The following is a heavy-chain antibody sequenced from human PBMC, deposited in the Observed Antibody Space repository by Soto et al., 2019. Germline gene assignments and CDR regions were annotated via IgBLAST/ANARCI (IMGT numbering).Heavy chain of an antibody. CDR2: ISSSSSTI. V-gene: IGHV3-48*02. Sequence: EVQLVESGGGLVQPGGSLRLSCAASGFTFSSYSMNWVRQAPGKGLEWVSYISSSSSTIYYADSVKGRFTISRDNAKNSLYLQMNSLRDEDTAVYYCARTSSGYYYVPNYCDYWGQGTLVTVSS. CDR3: ARTSSGYYYVPNYCDY. D-gene: IGHD3-22*01. CDR1: GFTFSSYS. J-gene: IGHJ4*02.